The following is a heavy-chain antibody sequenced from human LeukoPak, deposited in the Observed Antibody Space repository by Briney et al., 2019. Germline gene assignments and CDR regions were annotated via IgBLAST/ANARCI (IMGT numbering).Heavy chain of an antibody. D-gene: IGHD4-17*01. CDR1: GGSISSGGYY. CDR3: ARGRRWDYGAFDY. CDR2: INHSGST. Sequence: SETLSLTCAVSGGSISSGGYYWSWIRQPPGKGLEWIGEINHSGSTNYNPSLESRVTISVDTSKNQFSLKLSSVTAADTAVYYCARGRRWDYGAFDYWGQGTLVTVSS. V-gene: IGHV4-34*01. J-gene: IGHJ4*02.